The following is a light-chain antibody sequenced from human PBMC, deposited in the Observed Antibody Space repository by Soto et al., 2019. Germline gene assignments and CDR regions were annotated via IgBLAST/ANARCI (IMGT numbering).Light chain of an antibody. CDR3: QKYDNWPTT. Sequence: EIVMTQSPATLSVSPGERATLSCRASQDINHNLAWYQQKPGQAPRLLTYGASTRPTDPPTRFSGGGSGTEFTLTISSLQPEDFAVYYCQKYDNWPTTFGPGTRLEIK. V-gene: IGKV3-15*01. CDR1: QDINHN. J-gene: IGKJ5*01. CDR2: GAS.